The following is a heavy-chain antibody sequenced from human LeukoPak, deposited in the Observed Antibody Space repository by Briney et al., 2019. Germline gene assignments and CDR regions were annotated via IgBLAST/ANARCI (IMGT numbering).Heavy chain of an antibody. CDR1: GFTISSYA. D-gene: IGHD2-2*01. CDR2: ISGSGGST. Sequence: GGSLRLSCAASGFTISSYAMSWVRQAPGKGLEWVSAISGSGGSTYYADSVKGRFTISRDNSKNTLYLQMNSLRAEDTAVYYCAKVPIGYCSSTSCYADYWGQGTLVTVSS. J-gene: IGHJ4*02. CDR3: AKVPIGYCSSTSCYADY. V-gene: IGHV3-23*01.